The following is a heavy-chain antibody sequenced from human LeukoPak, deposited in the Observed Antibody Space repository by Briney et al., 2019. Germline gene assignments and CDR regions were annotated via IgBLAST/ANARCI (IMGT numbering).Heavy chain of an antibody. D-gene: IGHD2-2*01. CDR2: IYTSGST. V-gene: IGHV4-4*07. J-gene: IGHJ6*02. Sequence: SETLSLTCTVSGGSISSYYWSWIRQPAGKGLEWIGRIYTSGSTNYNPSLKSRVTMSVDTSKNQFSLKLSSVTAADTAVYYCARAGTTSPYYYYGMDVWGHGTTVTVSS. CDR3: ARAGTTSPYYYYGMDV. CDR1: GGSISSYY.